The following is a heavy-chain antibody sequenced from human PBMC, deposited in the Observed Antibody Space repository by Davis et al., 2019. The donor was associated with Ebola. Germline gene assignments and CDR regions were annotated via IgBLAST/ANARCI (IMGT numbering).Heavy chain of an antibody. D-gene: IGHD3-22*01. Sequence: GESLKISCAASGFTFSTYWMSWVRQAPGKGLEWVANIKQDGSEKYYVDSVKGRFTISRDNAKKSVYLQMNTLRAEDTAVYYCARDMFPVWLLFDYWGQGTLVTVSS. V-gene: IGHV3-7*03. CDR3: ARDMFPVWLLFDY. CDR1: GFTFSTYW. J-gene: IGHJ4*02. CDR2: IKQDGSEK.